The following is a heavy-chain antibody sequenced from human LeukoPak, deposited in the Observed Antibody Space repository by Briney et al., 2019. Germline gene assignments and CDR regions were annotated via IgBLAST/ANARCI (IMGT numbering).Heavy chain of an antibody. CDR2: ISSSSSYI. CDR1: GFTFSSYS. Sequence: GGSLRLSCAASGFTFSSYSMNWVRQAPGRGLEWVSSISSSSSYIYYADSVKGRFTISRDNAKNSLYLQMNSLRAEDTAVYYCARDMVRGVAYYYFDYGMDVWGQGTTVTVSS. J-gene: IGHJ6*02. D-gene: IGHD3-10*01. V-gene: IGHV3-21*01. CDR3: ARDMVRGVAYYYFDYGMDV.